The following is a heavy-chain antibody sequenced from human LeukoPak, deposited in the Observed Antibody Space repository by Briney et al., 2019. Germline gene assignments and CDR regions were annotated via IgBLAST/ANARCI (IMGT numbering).Heavy chain of an antibody. Sequence: GGSLRLSCAASGFTLDDYAMHWVRQAPGKGLEGVSLISWDGGSTYYADSVKGRFTISRDNSKNTLYLQMNSLRAEDTAVYYCARDGPDTAPAHWGQGTLVTVSS. V-gene: IGHV3-43D*03. J-gene: IGHJ4*02. CDR3: ARDGPDTAPAH. CDR1: GFTLDDYA. D-gene: IGHD5-18*01. CDR2: ISWDGGST.